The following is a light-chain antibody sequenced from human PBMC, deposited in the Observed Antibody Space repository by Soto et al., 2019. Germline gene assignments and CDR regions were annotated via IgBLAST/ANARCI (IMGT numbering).Light chain of an antibody. V-gene: IGKV3-15*01. Sequence: DMTQSPATLSLSPEERVTLSCRASQSVYNNVAWYQQKPGQAPGLVIHGASTRATGIPARFSGSGSGTEFTLTISSLQSEDFAVYYCQQRSKWPITFGQGTRLEIK. CDR3: QQRSKWPIT. CDR2: GAS. J-gene: IGKJ5*01. CDR1: QSVYNN.